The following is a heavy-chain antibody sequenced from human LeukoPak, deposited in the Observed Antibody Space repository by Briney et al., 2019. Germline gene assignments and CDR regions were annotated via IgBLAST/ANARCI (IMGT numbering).Heavy chain of an antibody. V-gene: IGHV4-31*03. J-gene: IGHJ3*02. Sequence: SQTLSLTCTVSGGSISSGGYYWSWIRQHPGKGLEWIGYIYYSGSTYYNPPLKSRVTISVDTSKNQFCLKLSSVTAADTAVYYCARERSGEHAFDIWGQGTMVAVSS. CDR3: ARERSGEHAFDI. CDR1: GGSISSGGYY. CDR2: IYYSGST. D-gene: IGHD1-26*01.